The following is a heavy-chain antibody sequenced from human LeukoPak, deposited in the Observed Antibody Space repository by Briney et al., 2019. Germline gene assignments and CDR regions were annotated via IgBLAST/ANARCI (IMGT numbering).Heavy chain of an antibody. CDR2: IHTGGSI. D-gene: IGHD3-10*01. Sequence: SETLSLTCTVSGGSINSGSSYWSWIRQPAGKGLEWIGRIHTGGSINYNPSLMGRVTMSIDTSMNHFSLKLNSVTAADTAVYYCARDNFRVATVRGLMATVNWFDPWGQGTLVTVSS. V-gene: IGHV4-61*02. J-gene: IGHJ5*02. CDR1: GGSINSGSSY. CDR3: ARDNFRVATVRGLMATVNWFDP.